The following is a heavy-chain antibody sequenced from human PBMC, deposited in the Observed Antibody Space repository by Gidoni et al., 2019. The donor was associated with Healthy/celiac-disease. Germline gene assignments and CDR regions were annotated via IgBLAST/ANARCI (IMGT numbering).Heavy chain of an antibody. J-gene: IGHJ5*02. CDR3: ARLAAAGTRWFDP. CDR1: GGSISSGGYY. Sequence: QVQLQESGPGLVKPSQPLPLTCTVSGGSISSGGYYWSWIRQHPGKGLEWVGYSYYSGRTYYNPALKSRVTISVDTSKNQFSLKLSSVTAADTAVYYCARLAAAGTRWFDPWGQGTLVTVSS. CDR2: SYYSGRT. V-gene: IGHV4-31*03. D-gene: IGHD6-13*01.